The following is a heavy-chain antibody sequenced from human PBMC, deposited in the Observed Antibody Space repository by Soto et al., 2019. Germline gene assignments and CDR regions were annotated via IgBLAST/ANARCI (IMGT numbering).Heavy chain of an antibody. Sequence: VGSLRLSCAASGFTFSGYWMSWVRQAPGKGLEWVANIKQDGSEKYYVDSVKGRFTISRDNAKNSLYLLMNSLRAEDTAVYYCAKNNRYCSSTKCFVFDYWGQGTLVTVSS. CDR1: GFTFSGYW. CDR2: IKQDGSEK. V-gene: IGHV3-7*01. J-gene: IGHJ4*02. CDR3: AKNNRYCSSTKCFVFDY. D-gene: IGHD2-2*01.